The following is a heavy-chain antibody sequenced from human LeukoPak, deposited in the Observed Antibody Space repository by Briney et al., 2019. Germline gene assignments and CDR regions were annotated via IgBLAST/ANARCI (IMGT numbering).Heavy chain of an antibody. V-gene: IGHV3-49*04. J-gene: IGHJ5*02. D-gene: IGHD6-19*01. Sequence: PGGSLRLSCTASGFTFGDYAMTWVRQAPGKGLEWVGFIRSKAYGGTTEFAASVKGRFTISRDDSKSIAYLQMNSLKTEDTAVYYCTRRLVPDRPWFDPWGQGTLVTVSS. CDR3: TRRLVPDRPWFDP. CDR1: GFTFGDYA. CDR2: IRSKAYGGTT.